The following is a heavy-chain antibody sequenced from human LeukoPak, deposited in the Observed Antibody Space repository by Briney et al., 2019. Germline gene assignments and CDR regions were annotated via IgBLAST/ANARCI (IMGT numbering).Heavy chain of an antibody. Sequence: GGSLRLSCAASGFTFSNSAMYWVRQAPGKGLAFVSVISTNGDRTYYADSVEGRFTISRDNSKNTLYLQMGSLRADDMAVYYCARGVAISSSGWYDTFDYWGQGALVTISS. CDR1: GFTFSNSA. D-gene: IGHD6-19*01. CDR2: ISTNGDRT. J-gene: IGHJ4*02. CDR3: ARGVAISSSGWYDTFDY. V-gene: IGHV3-64*02.